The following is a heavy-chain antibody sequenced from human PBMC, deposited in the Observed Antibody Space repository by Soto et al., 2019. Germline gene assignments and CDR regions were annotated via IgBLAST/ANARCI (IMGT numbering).Heavy chain of an antibody. J-gene: IGHJ5*02. CDR1: GFTFSSYA. CDR3: AKLEHYYGSGSFTTRNWFDP. V-gene: IGHV3-23*01. D-gene: IGHD3-10*01. CDR2: ISGSGGST. Sequence: GGSLRLSCAASGFTFSSYAMSWVRQAPGKGLEWVSAISGSGGSTYYADSVKGRFTISRDNSKNTLYLQMNNLRAEDTAVYYCAKLEHYYGSGSFTTRNWFDPWGQGTLVTVSS.